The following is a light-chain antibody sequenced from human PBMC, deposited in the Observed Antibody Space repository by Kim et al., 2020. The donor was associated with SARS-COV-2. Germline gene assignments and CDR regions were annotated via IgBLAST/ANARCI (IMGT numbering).Light chain of an antibody. CDR3: NSRDSSGDHVV. J-gene: IGLJ3*02. V-gene: IGLV3-19*01. CDR2: GKY. CDR1: SLRNYY. Sequence: SDLTQDPAVSVALGQTVRLTCHGDSLRNYYATWYQLRPGQAPVLVLYGKYNRPSGIPDRFSGSASGNTASLTITGAQAEDEADYYCNSRDSSGDHVVFGGGTQLTVL.